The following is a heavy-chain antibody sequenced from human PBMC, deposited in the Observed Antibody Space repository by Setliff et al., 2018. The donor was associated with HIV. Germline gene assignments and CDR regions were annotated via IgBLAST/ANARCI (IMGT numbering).Heavy chain of an antibody. CDR2: VIPILGVA. CDR1: RSTFNSHT. D-gene: IGHD3-3*01. CDR3: VRGVQSPPHYSYYYMDV. V-gene: IGHV1-69*02. Sequence: ASVKVSCKASRSTFNSHTINWVRQAPGQGLDWMGRVIPILGVANYAQRFQGKVTITADKSTSTAYMELTSLRFDDTAMYYCVRGVQSPPHYSYYYMDVWGEGTMVTVSS. J-gene: IGHJ6*03.